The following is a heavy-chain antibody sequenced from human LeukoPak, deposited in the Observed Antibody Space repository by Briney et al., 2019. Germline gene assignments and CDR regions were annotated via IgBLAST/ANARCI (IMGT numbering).Heavy chain of an antibody. CDR2: IFHSGST. J-gene: IGHJ3*02. V-gene: IGHV4-39*01. Sequence: SETLSLTCTVSGGSISTTSDYWGWIRQPPGKGLEWIGSIFHSGSTFYNPSLKSRITISVDTSKNQFSLKLSSVTAADTAVYYCARHWAPCGGDCYAFDIWGQGTMVTVSS. CDR3: ARHWAPCGGDCYAFDI. D-gene: IGHD2-21*02. CDR1: GGSISTTSDY.